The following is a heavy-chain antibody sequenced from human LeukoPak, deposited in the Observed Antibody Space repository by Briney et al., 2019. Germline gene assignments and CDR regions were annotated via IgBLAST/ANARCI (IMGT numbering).Heavy chain of an antibody. CDR3: ARIYGGKLITIFGAMYYFDY. Sequence: GESLKISCKGSGYSFTSYWIGWVRQMPGKGLEWMGIIYPGDSDTRYSPSFQGQVTISADKSISTAYLQWSSLKASDTAMYYCARIYGGKLITIFGAMYYFDYWGQGTLVTVSS. CDR1: GYSFTSYW. D-gene: IGHD3-3*01. V-gene: IGHV5-51*01. CDR2: IYPGDSDT. J-gene: IGHJ4*02.